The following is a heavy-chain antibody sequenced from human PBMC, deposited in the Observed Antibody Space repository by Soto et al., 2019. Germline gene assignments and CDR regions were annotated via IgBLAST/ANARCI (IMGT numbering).Heavy chain of an antibody. V-gene: IGHV3-21*01. CDR3: ARDAGRAAAGTNY. J-gene: IGHJ4*02. CDR1: GFTFSSYS. CDR2: ISSSSSYI. Sequence: EVQLVESGGGLVKPGGSLRLSCAASGFTFSSYSMNWVRQAPGKGLEWVSSISSSSSYIYYADSVKGRFTISRDNAKNPLYLQMNSLRAEDTAVYYCARDAGRAAAGTNYWGQGTLVTVSS. D-gene: IGHD6-13*01.